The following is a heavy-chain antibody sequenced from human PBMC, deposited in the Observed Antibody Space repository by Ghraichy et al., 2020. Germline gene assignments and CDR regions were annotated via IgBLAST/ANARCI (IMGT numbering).Heavy chain of an antibody. J-gene: IGHJ2*01. CDR1: GFSFSSHT. CDR2: INGDGTNT. Sequence: GGSLRLSCAASGFSFSSHTMHWVRQTPGKGLVWVSRINGDGTNTDCADPVRGRFTISRDNTRNTLYLQMDSLRAEDTALYYCARSNWFFDLWGRGTLVTVSS. V-gene: IGHV3-74*01. CDR3: ARSNWFFDL.